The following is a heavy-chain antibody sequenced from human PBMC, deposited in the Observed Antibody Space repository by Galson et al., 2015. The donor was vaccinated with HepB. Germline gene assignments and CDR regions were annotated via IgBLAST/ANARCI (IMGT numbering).Heavy chain of an antibody. D-gene: IGHD4-23*01. CDR2: IYYSGST. Sequence: TLSLTCTVSGGSISSGGYSWSWIRQPPGKGLEWIGYIYYSGSTYYNPSLKSRVTISVDTSRNQFSLKLSSVTAADTAVYYCARGDDYGGNPGSRFDYWGQGTLVTVSS. CDR1: GGSISSGGYS. CDR3: ARGDDYGGNPGSRFDY. V-gene: IGHV4-30-4*07. J-gene: IGHJ4*02.